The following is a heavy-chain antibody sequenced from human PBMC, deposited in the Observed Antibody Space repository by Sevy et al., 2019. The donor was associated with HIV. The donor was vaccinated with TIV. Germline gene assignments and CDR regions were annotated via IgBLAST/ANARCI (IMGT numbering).Heavy chain of an antibody. V-gene: IGHV3-21*01. D-gene: IGHD3-10*01. CDR1: GFVLGSIP. CDR3: ARDMAYGSGSIVYDY. Sequence: GGSLRLSCAASGFVLGSIPMNWARQSPGKGLGWVSSISGSSRFIFYADSVKGRFTISRVTARNSLYLQMNSLRAEDTAVYYCARDMAYGSGSIVYDYWGQGTLVTVSS. CDR2: ISGSSRFI. J-gene: IGHJ4*02.